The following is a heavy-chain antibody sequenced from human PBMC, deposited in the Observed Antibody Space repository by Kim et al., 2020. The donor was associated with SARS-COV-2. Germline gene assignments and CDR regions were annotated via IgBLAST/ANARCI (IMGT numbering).Heavy chain of an antibody. CDR2: IYYSGST. J-gene: IGHJ6*02. Sequence: SETLSLTCTVSGGSISSYYWSWIRQPPGKGLEWIGYIYYSGSTNYNPSLKSRVTISVDTSKNQFSLKLSSVTAADTAVYYCAGEIWFGSYYYGMDVWGQGTTVTVSS. D-gene: IGHD3-10*01. CDR1: GGSISSYY. V-gene: IGHV4-59*13. CDR3: AGEIWFGSYYYGMDV.